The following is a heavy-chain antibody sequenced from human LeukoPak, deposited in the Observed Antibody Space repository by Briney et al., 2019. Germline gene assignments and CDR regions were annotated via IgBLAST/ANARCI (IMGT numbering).Heavy chain of an antibody. CDR2: ISWNSGSI. Sequence: PGRSLRLSCAASGFTFDDYAMHWVRQAPGKGLEWVSGISWNSGSIGYADSVKGRFTISRDNAKNSLYLQMNSLRTEDTALYYCAKDRLPLQLWSRGGMDVWGQGTTVTVSS. J-gene: IGHJ6*02. D-gene: IGHD5-18*01. CDR3: AKDRLPLQLWSRGGMDV. CDR1: GFTFDDYA. V-gene: IGHV3-9*01.